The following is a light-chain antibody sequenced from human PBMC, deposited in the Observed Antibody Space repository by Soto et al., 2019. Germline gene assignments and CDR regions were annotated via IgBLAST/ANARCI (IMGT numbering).Light chain of an antibody. V-gene: IGKV2-28*01. Sequence: IVLTQSPLSLPVTPGEPASISCKASQSLLHGGGFNYLDWYLQKPGQSPQLLIYLGSNRASGVPDRFSGSGSGTDFTLKISRVEAEDVGVYYCMQALQTPLTFGGGTKVEIK. J-gene: IGKJ4*01. CDR3: MQALQTPLT. CDR1: QSLLHGGGFNY. CDR2: LGS.